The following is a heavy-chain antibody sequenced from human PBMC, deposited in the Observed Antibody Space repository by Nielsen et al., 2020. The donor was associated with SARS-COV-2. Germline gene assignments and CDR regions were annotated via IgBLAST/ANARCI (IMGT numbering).Heavy chain of an antibody. CDR3: ARIQWGGFDY. CDR1: GFNFRGYW. CDR2: IKQDGSEK. J-gene: IGHJ4*02. V-gene: IGHV3-7*03. Sequence: GESLKISCVVSGFNFRGYWMTWVRQAPGKGLEWVANIKQDGSEKYFVDSVKGRFTISRDNAKNSLYLQMNSLRAEDTAVYYCARIQWGGFDYWGQGTLVTVSS. D-gene: IGHD3-16*01.